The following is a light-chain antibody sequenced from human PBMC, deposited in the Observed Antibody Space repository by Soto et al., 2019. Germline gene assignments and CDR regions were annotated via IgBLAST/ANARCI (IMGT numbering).Light chain of an antibody. CDR3: QQYNNWPKT. CDR1: QSVSSN. Sequence: EIVMTQSPATLSVSPGERATLSCRASQSVSSNLAWYQQKPGQAPRLLIYDASNGATGIPARFSGSGSGTEFTLTISSLQSEDFAVYYCQQYNNWPKTFGQGTKVDIK. CDR2: DAS. V-gene: IGKV3D-15*01. J-gene: IGKJ1*01.